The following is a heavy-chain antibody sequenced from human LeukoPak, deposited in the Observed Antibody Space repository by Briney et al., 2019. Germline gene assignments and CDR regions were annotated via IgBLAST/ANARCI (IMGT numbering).Heavy chain of an antibody. D-gene: IGHD3-16*01. V-gene: IGHV4-59*08. Sequence: SETLPLTCTVSGGSISSYYWSWIRQPPGKGLEWIGFIYYSGSTNYNPSLKSRVTISVDTSKNQISLNLSSVTAADTAVYYCSRRGFMDVWGKGTTVTVS. CDR3: SRRGFMDV. J-gene: IGHJ6*03. CDR1: GGSISSYY. CDR2: IYYSGST.